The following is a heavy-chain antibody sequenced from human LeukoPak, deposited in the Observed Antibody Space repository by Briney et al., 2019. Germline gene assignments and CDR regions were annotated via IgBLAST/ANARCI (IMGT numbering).Heavy chain of an antibody. D-gene: IGHD6-13*01. CDR2: IYPGDSDT. CDR3: ARPRIAAYMSPYYFDY. CDR1: GYSFTSYW. Sequence: GESLKISCKGSGYSFTSYWIGWVRQMPGKGLEWMGIIYPGDSDTRYSPSFQGQVTISADKSISTAYLQWSSLKASDTAMYYCARPRIAAYMSPYYFDYWGQGTLVTVSS. V-gene: IGHV5-51*01. J-gene: IGHJ4*02.